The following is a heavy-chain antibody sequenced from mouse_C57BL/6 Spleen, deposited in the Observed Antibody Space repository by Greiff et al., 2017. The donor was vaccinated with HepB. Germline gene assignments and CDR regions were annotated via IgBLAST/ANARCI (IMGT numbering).Heavy chain of an antibody. D-gene: IGHD1-1*01. J-gene: IGHJ3*01. V-gene: IGHV1-53*01. CDR1: GYTFTSYW. CDR2: INPSNGGT. CDR3: AREGGYYGTFAY. Sequence: VKLMESGTELVKPGASVKLSCKASGYTFTSYWMHWVKQRPGQGLEWIGNINPSNGGTNYNEKFKSKATLTVDKSSSTAYMQLSSLTSEDSAVYYCAREGGYYGTFAYWGQGTLVTVSA.